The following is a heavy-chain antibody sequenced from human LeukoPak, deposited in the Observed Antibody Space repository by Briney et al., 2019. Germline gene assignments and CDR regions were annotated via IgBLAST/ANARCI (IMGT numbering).Heavy chain of an antibody. J-gene: IGHJ4*02. D-gene: IGHD1-26*01. V-gene: IGHV1-2*02. Sequence: ASVKVSCKASGYTFTGYYTHWVRQAPGQGLEWMGWINPNSGGTNYAQKFQGRVTMTRDTSISTAYMELSRLRSDDTAVYYCATIPTGVVGATLYYFDYWGQGTLVTVSS. CDR3: ATIPTGVVGATLYYFDY. CDR2: INPNSGGT. CDR1: GYTFTGYY.